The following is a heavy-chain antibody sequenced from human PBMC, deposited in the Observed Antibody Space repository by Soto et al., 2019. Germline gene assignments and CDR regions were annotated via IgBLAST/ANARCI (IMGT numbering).Heavy chain of an antibody. V-gene: IGHV3-23*01. CDR3: AKWDGYGDH. D-gene: IGHD5-12*01. CDR2: ISIGGDKT. J-gene: IGHJ5*02. CDR1: GFTFSSNS. Sequence: EVQLLESGGDLIQPGGSLRLSCAASGFTFSSNSFTWVRQAPGKGLEYVSGISIGGDKTWHADSVKGRFTVSRNNSKNTVYLQMNSLRVDDTAVYYCAKWDGYGDHWGQGTLVTVSS.